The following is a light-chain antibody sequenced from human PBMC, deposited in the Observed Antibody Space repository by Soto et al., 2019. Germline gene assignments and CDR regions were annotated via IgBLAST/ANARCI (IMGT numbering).Light chain of an antibody. CDR2: GAS. Sequence: EIVMTQSPATLSVSPGERATLSCRASQSVSSNLAWYQQKPGQAPRLLIYGASTRATGIPARFSGSGSATEFTLTISSLQSEDFAVYYCQQYNNWPLTWTFGQGTKVDIK. V-gene: IGKV3-15*01. J-gene: IGKJ1*01. CDR3: QQYNNWPLTWT. CDR1: QSVSSN.